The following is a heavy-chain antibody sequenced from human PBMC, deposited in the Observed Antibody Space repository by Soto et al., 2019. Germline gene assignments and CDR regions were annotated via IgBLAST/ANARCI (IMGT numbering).Heavy chain of an antibody. CDR3: ARDKIPGLFDY. J-gene: IGHJ4*02. CDR2: INHSGST. Sequence: SETLSLTCAVYGGALSGYYWTWIRQPPGTGLEWIGEINHSGSTNYNPSLKSRVTISVDTSKNQFSLKLTSVTAADTAVYYCARDKIPGLFDYWGQGALVTVSS. V-gene: IGHV4-34*01. D-gene: IGHD2-21*01. CDR1: GGALSGYY.